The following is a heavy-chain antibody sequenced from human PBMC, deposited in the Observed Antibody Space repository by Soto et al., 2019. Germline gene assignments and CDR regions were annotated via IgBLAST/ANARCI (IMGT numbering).Heavy chain of an antibody. J-gene: IGHJ5*02. CDR3: AIIGSIANWFDP. D-gene: IGHD6-6*01. CDR2: IYYSGGT. Sequence: SETLSLTCTVSGGSISSYYWSWIRQPPGKGLEWIGYIYYSGGTNYNPSLKGRVTISVDTSKNQFSLNLSSVAAADTAVYYCAIIGSIANWFDPWGQGTPVTVSS. CDR1: GGSISSYY. V-gene: IGHV4-59*01.